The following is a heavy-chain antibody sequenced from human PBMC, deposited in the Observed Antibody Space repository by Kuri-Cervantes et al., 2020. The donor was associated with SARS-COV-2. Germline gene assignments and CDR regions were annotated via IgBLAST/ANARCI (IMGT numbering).Heavy chain of an antibody. Sequence: GESLKISCAASGFTFSSYGMHWVRQAPGKGLEWVAVISYDGSNKYYADSVKGRFTISRDNSMNTLYLQMNSLRAEDAAVYYCAKSFFGSGEYYYGMDVWGQGTTVTVSS. D-gene: IGHD3-3*01. V-gene: IGHV3-30*18. CDR2: ISYDGSNK. CDR1: GFTFSSYG. J-gene: IGHJ6*02. CDR3: AKSFFGSGEYYYGMDV.